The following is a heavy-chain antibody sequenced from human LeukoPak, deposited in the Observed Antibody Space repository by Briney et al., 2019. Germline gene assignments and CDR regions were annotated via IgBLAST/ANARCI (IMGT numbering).Heavy chain of an antibody. J-gene: IGHJ4*02. CDR2: ISNSGSSI. D-gene: IGHD3-10*01. V-gene: IGHV3-11*04. CDR1: GFTFSDSY. CDR3: ANPYSPYGSGSFPGY. Sequence: PGGSLRLSCAASGFTFSDSYMTWIRQAPGKGLEWVSYISNSGSSIYYADSVKGRFTISRDNSKNTLYLQMNSLRAEDTAVYYCANPYSPYGSGSFPGYWGQGTLVTVSS.